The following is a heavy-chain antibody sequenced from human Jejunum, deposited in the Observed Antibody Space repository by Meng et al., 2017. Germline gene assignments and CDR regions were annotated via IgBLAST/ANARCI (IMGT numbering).Heavy chain of an antibody. CDR1: GGSISSDDYY. V-gene: IGHV4-30-4*01. Sequence: QPHLQESGPGLVKPSQTLSLTRTVSGGSISSDDYYWSWLRQPPGKGLEWIGYIHYIGSAFYHPALKSRATVSVDTSKNQFSLELKSVTAADTALYYCARERWEDYESRGFDSWGQGTLVTVSS. J-gene: IGHJ4*02. D-gene: IGHD3-22*01. CDR2: IHYIGSA. CDR3: ARERWEDYESRGFDS.